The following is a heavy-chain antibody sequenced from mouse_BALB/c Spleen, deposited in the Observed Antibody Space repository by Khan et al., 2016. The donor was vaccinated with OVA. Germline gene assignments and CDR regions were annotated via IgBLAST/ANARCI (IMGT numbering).Heavy chain of an antibody. CDR3: GRVGYNGTMDS. CDR1: GYTFTNFG. D-gene: IGHD1-3*01. CDR2: INTYTGEP. V-gene: IGHV9-3-1*01. Sequence: QVQLQQPGPEVKKPGETVRISCKASGYTFTNFGMNWMRQAPGKGLRWMGWINTYTGEPTYAVDFKGRFAFSLDTSASTAYLQINNLKNEDTATCFCGRVGYNGTMDSWGQGTSVTVSS. J-gene: IGHJ4*01.